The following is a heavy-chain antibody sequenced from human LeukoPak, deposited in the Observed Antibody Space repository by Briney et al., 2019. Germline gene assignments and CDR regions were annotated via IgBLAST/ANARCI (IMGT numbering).Heavy chain of an antibody. CDR1: GFTFDNYR. D-gene: IGHD1-26*01. CDR3: TKRVKYGGTWDHFAD. V-gene: IGHV3-23*01. CDR2: INADGGNT. J-gene: IGHJ4*02. Sequence: GGSLRLSCAASGFTFDNYRMSWVRQAPGKGLEWVSTINADGGNTYYADSVKGRFTISRDNSKSTLILQMNSLRVEDTALYYCTKRVKYGGTWDHFADWGQGTLVTVSS.